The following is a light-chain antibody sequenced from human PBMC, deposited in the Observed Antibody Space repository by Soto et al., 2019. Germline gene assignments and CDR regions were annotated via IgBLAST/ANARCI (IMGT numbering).Light chain of an antibody. CDR2: KSS. J-gene: IGKJ1*01. CDR3: QQYDSYSRT. CDR1: QSISSW. V-gene: IGKV1-5*03. Sequence: IEMTEGPSTRSGSVGDKFTITGGASQSISSWLAWYQQKPGKAPKLLIYKSSSLQSGVPSRFSGSGSGTEFTLTISSLQPDDFATYYCQQYDSYSRTFGQGTKVAIK.